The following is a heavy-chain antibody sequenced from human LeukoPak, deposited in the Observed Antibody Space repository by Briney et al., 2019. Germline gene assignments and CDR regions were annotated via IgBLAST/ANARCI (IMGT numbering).Heavy chain of an antibody. V-gene: IGHV4-61*02. J-gene: IGHJ4*02. CDR2: IYPSGDS. D-gene: IGHD3-22*01. Sequence: SETLSLTCTVSGGSISSGSFYWSWIRQTAGKGLEWIGRIYPSGDSQYSPSFRSRATISLDTRNQSSLKLSSVTAADTAVYFCARGYDRNGYQSRGFDYWGQGALVNVSS. CDR3: ARGYDRNGYQSRGFDY. CDR1: GGSISSGSFY.